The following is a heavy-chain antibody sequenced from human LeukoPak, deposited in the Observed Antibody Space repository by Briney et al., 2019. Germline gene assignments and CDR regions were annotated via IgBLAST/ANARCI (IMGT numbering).Heavy chain of an antibody. J-gene: IGHJ4*02. D-gene: IGHD4-11*01. Sequence: PSQTLSLTCTVSGSSISSGGYYWSWIRQPPGKGLEWIGYIYHSGSTYYNPSLKSRVTISVDRSKNQFSLKLSSVTAADTAVYYCARRRWDLTTKYYFDYWGQGTLVTVSS. CDR3: ARRRWDLTTKYYFDY. V-gene: IGHV4-30-2*01. CDR2: IYHSGST. CDR1: GSSISSGGYY.